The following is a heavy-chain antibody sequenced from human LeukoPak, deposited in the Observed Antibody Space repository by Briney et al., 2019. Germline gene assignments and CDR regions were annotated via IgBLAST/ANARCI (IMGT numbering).Heavy chain of an antibody. CDR1: GGSFSGYY. CDR2: INHSGST. D-gene: IGHD2-2*01. Sequence: SETLSLTCAVYGGSFSGYYWSWIRQPAGKGLEWIGEINHSGSTNYNPSLKSRVTISVDPSKNQFSLKLSSVTAADTAVYYCARERCSSTSCHRISGFRYWGQGTLVTVSS. V-gene: IGHV4-34*01. CDR3: ARERCSSTSCHRISGFRY. J-gene: IGHJ4*02.